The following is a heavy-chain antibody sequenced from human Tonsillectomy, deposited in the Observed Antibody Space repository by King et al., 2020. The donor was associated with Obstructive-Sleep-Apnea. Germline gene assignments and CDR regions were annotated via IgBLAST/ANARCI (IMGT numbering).Heavy chain of an antibody. Sequence: EQRVESGGGLVQPGGSLRLSCAASGFTFSSYWMHWVRQAPGKGLGWVSRIKSDGSSKSYAESVKGRFTISRDNAKNTRYRQRNGLRAEDTAVYYCARCLYYYDSSGNLGYWGQGTLVTVSS. CDR2: IKSDGSSK. CDR1: GFTFSSYW. D-gene: IGHD3-22*01. CDR3: ARCLYYYDSSGNLGY. J-gene: IGHJ4*02. V-gene: IGHV3-74*01.